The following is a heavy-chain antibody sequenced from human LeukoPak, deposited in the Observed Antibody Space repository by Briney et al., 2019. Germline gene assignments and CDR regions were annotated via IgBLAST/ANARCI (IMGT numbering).Heavy chain of an antibody. J-gene: IGHJ4*02. CDR1: GYTFTSYA. CDR3: ARVAYSSGWYFFDY. Sequence: ASVKVSCKASGYTFTSYAMHWMRQAPGQRLEWMGWINAGNGNTKYSQKFQGRVTITRDTSASTAYMELSSLRSEDTAVYYCARVAYSSGWYFFDYWGQGTLVTVSS. V-gene: IGHV1-3*01. D-gene: IGHD6-19*01. CDR2: INAGNGNT.